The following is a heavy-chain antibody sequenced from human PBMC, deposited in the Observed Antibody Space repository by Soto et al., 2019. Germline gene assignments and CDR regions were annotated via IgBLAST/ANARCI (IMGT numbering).Heavy chain of an antibody. V-gene: IGHV4-30-2*01. CDR1: GGSIRSGGYS. J-gene: IGHJ4*02. CDR3: ARANTIFGVVYYFXY. CDR2: IYHSGST. Sequence: SETLSLTCAVSGGSIRSGGYSWSWIRQPPGKGLEWIGYIYHSGSTYYNPSLKSRVTISVDRSKNQFSLKLSSVTAADTAVYYCARANTIFGVVYYFXYWGQGTLVXVSS. D-gene: IGHD3-3*01.